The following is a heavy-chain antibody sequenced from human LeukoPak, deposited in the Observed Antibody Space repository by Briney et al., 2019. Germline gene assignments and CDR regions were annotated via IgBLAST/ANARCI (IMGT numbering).Heavy chain of an antibody. CDR2: INHSGST. CDR3: AGPGAGDLDY. V-gene: IGHV4-34*01. D-gene: IGHD3-10*01. Sequence: SETPSLTCVVYGGPFTTYYWSWIRQPPGKGLEWIGEINHSGSTNYNPSLRSRVTMSVDTSKNQFSLKLSSVTAADTAVYYCAGPGAGDLDYWGQGTLVTVSS. J-gene: IGHJ4*02. CDR1: GGPFTTYY.